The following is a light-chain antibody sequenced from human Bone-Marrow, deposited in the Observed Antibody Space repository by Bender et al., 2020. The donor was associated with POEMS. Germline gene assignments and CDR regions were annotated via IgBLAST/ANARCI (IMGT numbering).Light chain of an antibody. Sequence: QSALTQPASVSGSPGQSITISCTGTNSDVGTYNLVSWYQQHPGKAPTLIIFEVSERPSGVPDRFSGSKSGNTASLTISGLLPEDEAEYYCSAYAGSGIVFGTGTQVTV. V-gene: IGLV2-23*02. CDR2: EVS. J-gene: IGLJ1*01. CDR1: NSDVGTYNL. CDR3: SAYAGSGIV.